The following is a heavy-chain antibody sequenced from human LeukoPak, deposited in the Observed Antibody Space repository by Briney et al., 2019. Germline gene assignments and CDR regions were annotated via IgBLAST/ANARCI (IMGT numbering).Heavy chain of an antibody. J-gene: IGHJ4*02. CDR3: AKQLGYCSDGSCYFPY. CDR1: GSTFSSSA. Sequence: GGSLRLSCAASGSTFSSSAMSWVRQAPGKGLEWVSAISNNGGYTYYADSVQGRFTISRDSSKSTLCLQMNSLRAEDTAVYYCAKQLGYCSDGSCYFPYWGQGTLVTVSS. CDR2: ISNNGGYT. D-gene: IGHD2-15*01. V-gene: IGHV3-23*01.